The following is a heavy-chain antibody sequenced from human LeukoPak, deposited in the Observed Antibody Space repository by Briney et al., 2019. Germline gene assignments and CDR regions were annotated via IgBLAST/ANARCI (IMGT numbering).Heavy chain of an antibody. CDR3: ARHSQSYGPYNWFDP. Sequence: SETLSLTCTVSGGSISSSSYYWGWIRQPPGKGLQWLGYIFHSGSPHYNPSLKSRLTLSLDTSRSQISLKLDSVTAADTAVYFCARHSQSYGPYNWFDPWGQGALVTVSS. J-gene: IGHJ5*01. CDR2: IFHSGSP. CDR1: GGSISSSSYY. D-gene: IGHD3-16*01. V-gene: IGHV4-61*05.